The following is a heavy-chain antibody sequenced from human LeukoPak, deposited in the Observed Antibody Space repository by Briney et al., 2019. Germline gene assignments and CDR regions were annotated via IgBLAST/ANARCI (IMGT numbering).Heavy chain of an antibody. Sequence: ASVKVSCKASGYTFTSYAMHWVRQAPGQRLEWMGWINAGNGNTKYSQKFQGRVTITRDTSASTACMELSSLRSEDAAVYYCARAPLLWLGNFDYWGQGTLVTVSS. J-gene: IGHJ4*02. D-gene: IGHD3-10*01. CDR2: INAGNGNT. CDR3: ARAPLLWLGNFDY. V-gene: IGHV1-3*01. CDR1: GYTFTSYA.